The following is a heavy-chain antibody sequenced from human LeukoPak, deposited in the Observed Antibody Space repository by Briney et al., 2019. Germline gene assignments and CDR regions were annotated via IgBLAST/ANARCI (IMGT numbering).Heavy chain of an antibody. CDR1: GYTFTSYG. J-gene: IGHJ4*02. Sequence: GASVKVSCKASGYTFTSYGISWVRQAPGQGLEWMGWISAYNGNTNYAQKFLGRVTITADESTSTAYMELSSLRSEDTAVYYCARDRPNPRTWIQLELDYWGQGTLVTVSS. CDR2: ISAYNGNT. V-gene: IGHV1-18*01. CDR3: ARDRPNPRTWIQLELDY. D-gene: IGHD5-18*01.